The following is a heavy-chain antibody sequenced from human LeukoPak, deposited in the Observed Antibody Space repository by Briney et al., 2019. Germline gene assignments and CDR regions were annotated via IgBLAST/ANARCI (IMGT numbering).Heavy chain of an antibody. CDR1: GFTFSSYA. D-gene: IGHD2-2*01. CDR2: ISGSGGST. J-gene: IGHJ4*02. CDR3: AGPMGPAAIFGFDY. V-gene: IGHV3-23*01. Sequence: AGGSLRLSCAASGFTFSSYAMSWVRQAPGKGLEWVSAISGSGGSTYYTDSVKGRFTISRDNAKKSLYLQMNSLRAEDTAVYYCAGPMGPAAIFGFDYWGQGTLVTVSS.